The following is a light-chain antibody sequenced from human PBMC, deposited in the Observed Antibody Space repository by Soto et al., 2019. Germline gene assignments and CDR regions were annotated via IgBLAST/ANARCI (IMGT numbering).Light chain of an antibody. Sequence: EIVMTQSQATLSVSPGERSTLSCRASQSVSSNLAWYQQKPGQPPRLLIYHASTRATATPERFSGSGSGTDFTLTISRLEPEDFAVYYCHQYDSIVQTFGQGTKVDI. V-gene: IGKV3D-15*01. CDR3: HQYDSIVQT. CDR2: HAS. CDR1: QSVSSN. J-gene: IGKJ1*01.